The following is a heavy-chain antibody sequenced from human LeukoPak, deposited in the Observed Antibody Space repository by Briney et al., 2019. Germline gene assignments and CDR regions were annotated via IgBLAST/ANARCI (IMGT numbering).Heavy chain of an antibody. J-gene: IGHJ4*02. V-gene: IGHV3-23*01. Sequence: GGSLRLSCAASGLAFSSYAMSWVRQAPGKGLEWVSTISVTSNTFYADSVKGRFTISRDNSRNTVYLQMTSLRADDTAVYYCADYGVSGVRNNFYWGQGTLVTVSS. CDR3: ADYGVSGVRNNFY. D-gene: IGHD3-3*01. CDR2: ISVTSNT. CDR1: GLAFSSYA.